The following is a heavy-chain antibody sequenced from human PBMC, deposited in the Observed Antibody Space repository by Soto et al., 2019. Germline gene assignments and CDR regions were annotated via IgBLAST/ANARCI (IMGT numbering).Heavy chain of an antibody. Sequence: SETLSLTCTVSGVSVSSSSNYWSWIRQSPXKGLESIGYIYYRGSTKYNPSLKSRVSMSIDTSKNQCSLKLSSVTAADTAVYYCARGVFNDYDTSGYHFDAFDLWGQGTLVTVSS. CDR1: GVSVSSSSNY. V-gene: IGHV4-61*01. CDR2: IYYRGST. D-gene: IGHD3-22*01. J-gene: IGHJ3*01. CDR3: ARGVFNDYDTSGYHFDAFDL.